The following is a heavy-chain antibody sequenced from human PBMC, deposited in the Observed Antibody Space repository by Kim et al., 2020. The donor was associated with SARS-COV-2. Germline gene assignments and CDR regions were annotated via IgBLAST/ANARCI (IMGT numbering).Heavy chain of an antibody. Sequence: SETLSLTCTVSGGSINSSSYYWGWNRQPPGKGLEWIGSIYYSGSTYYNPSLKSRVIISGDTTKNQFSLKLSSVTTADTAVEYCARAELGYSYGEFDDWG. D-gene: IGHD5-18*01. CDR2: IYYSGST. CDR1: GGSINSSSYY. V-gene: IGHV4-39*07. CDR3: ARAELGYSYGEFDD. J-gene: IGHJ4*01.